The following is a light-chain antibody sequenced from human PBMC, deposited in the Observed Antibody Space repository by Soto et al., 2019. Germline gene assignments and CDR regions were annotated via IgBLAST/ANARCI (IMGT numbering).Light chain of an antibody. J-gene: IGKJ1*01. CDR1: QSVSSS. Sequence: EIVLTQSPATLSLSPGERATLSCRASQSVSSSLGWYQQKPGQPPRLLIYDASKRVTGIPARFSGSGSGTDFTLAISSLVPEDFAVYFCQQRTDGWTFGQGTKV. V-gene: IGKV3-11*01. CDR3: QQRTDGWT. CDR2: DAS.